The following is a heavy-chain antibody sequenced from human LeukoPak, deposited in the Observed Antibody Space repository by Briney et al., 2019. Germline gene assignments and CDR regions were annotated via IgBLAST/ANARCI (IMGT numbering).Heavy chain of an antibody. J-gene: IGHJ3*02. D-gene: IGHD5-12*01. CDR3: ARDRDSGYDDDAFDI. V-gene: IGHV3-21*01. CDR1: GFTFSSYS. Sequence: GGSLRLSCAASGFTFSSYSMNWVRQAPGKGLEWVSSISSSSSYIYYADSVKGRFTISRDNAKNSLYPQMNSLRAEDTAVYYCARDRDSGYDDDAFDIWGQGTMVSVSS. CDR2: ISSSSSYI.